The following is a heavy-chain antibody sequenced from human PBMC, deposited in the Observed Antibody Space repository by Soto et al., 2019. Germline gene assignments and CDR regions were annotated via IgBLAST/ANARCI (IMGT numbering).Heavy chain of an antibody. J-gene: IGHJ3*02. D-gene: IGHD3-22*01. CDR2: ISSNGGST. Sequence: GGSLRLSCSASGFTFSSYAMHWVRQAPGKGLEYVSAISSNGGSTYYADSVKGRFTISRDNSKNTLYLQMSSLRAEDTAVYYCVKDPGPNPYYYDSSGPSPEVAFDIWGQGTMVTVSS. CDR3: VKDPGPNPYYYDSSGPSPEVAFDI. CDR1: GFTFSSYA. V-gene: IGHV3-64D*08.